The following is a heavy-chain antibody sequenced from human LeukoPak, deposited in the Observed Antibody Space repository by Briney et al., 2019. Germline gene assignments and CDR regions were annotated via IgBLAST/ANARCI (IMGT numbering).Heavy chain of an antibody. CDR1: GYSFPNYA. CDR2: ISPNNGNT. V-gene: IGHV1-18*01. J-gene: IGHJ4*02. D-gene: IGHD7-27*01. Sequence: AAVKVSSKDSGYSFPNYAIPWVRQAPGQGLEWMGWISPNNGNTKYAENLQGRVTMTTDTSTNTAYMELRSLRSDDSAMYYCARDYRNWGYGDYWGQGTLVTVSS. CDR3: ARDYRNWGYGDY.